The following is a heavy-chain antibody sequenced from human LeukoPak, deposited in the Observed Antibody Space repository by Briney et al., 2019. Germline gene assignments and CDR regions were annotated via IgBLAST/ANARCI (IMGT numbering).Heavy chain of an antibody. CDR2: MNPNSGNT. J-gene: IGHJ4*02. V-gene: IGHV1-8*01. CDR1: GYTFTSYD. Sequence: GASVKVSCKASGYTFTSYDINWVRQATGQGLEWMGWMNPNSGNTGYAQKFQGRVTMTRNTSISTAYMELSSLRSEDTAVYYCARLRDNSGWYGDYWGQGTLVTVSS. D-gene: IGHD6-19*01. CDR3: ARLRDNSGWYGDY.